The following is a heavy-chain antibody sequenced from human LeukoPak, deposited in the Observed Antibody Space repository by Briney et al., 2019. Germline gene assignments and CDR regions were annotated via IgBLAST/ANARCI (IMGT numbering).Heavy chain of an antibody. D-gene: IGHD6-19*01. J-gene: IGHJ4*02. CDR2: IYHSGST. CDR1: GGSISSGGYS. Sequence: SQTLSLTCAVSGGSISSGGYSWSWIRQPPGKGLEWIGYIYHSGSTYYNPSLKSRVTISVDRSKNQFSLKLSSVTAADTAVYYCARARSSGWYFDFDYWGQGTLVTVSS. CDR3: ARARSSGWYFDFDY. V-gene: IGHV4-30-2*01.